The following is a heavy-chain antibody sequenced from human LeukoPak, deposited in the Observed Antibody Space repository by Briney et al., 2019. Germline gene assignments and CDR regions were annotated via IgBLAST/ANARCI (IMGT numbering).Heavy chain of an antibody. J-gene: IGHJ4*02. D-gene: IGHD6-19*01. CDR2: IIPIFGTA. CDR1: GGTFSSYA. V-gene: IGHV1-69*13. CDR3: ARDYPRSLYSSGWYGNDY. Sequence: GASVKVSCKASGGTFSSYAISWVRQAPGQGLEWMGGIIPIFGTANYAQKFQGRVTITADESTSTAYMELSSLRSEDTAVYYCARDYPRSLYSSGWYGNDYWGQGTLVTVSS.